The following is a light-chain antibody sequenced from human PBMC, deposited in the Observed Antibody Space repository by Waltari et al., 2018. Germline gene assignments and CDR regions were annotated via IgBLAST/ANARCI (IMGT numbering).Light chain of an antibody. V-gene: IGLV2-14*01. J-gene: IGLJ3*02. Sequence: QSALTQPASVSGSPGQPITIPSPGTSNAVGFYNYFPWYQQHPGKPPKLMVYEVSYRPSGMSNRFSGSKSGNTASLTISGLQADDEADYYCSSYTRINTLMFGGGTKVTV. CDR3: SSYTRINTLM. CDR1: SNAVGFYNY. CDR2: EVS.